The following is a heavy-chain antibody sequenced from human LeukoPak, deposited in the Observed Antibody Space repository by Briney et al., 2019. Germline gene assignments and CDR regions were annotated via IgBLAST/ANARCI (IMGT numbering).Heavy chain of an antibody. CDR1: GFTFSSYG. Sequence: GGSLRLSCAASGFTFSSYGMHWVRQAPDKGLEWVAVISSDGNKKDYADSVKGRFTISRDNSKNTLYLQMNSLRTEDTAVFYCARGAHKRDDYGGFFDYWGQGTLVTVSS. V-gene: IGHV3-30*19. J-gene: IGHJ4*02. D-gene: IGHD4-23*01. CDR3: ARGAHKRDDYGGFFDY. CDR2: ISSDGNKK.